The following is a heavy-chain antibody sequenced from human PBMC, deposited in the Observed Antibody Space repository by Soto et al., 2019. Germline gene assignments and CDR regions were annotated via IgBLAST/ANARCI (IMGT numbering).Heavy chain of an antibody. Sequence: GASVKVSCKASGYTFTGYYMHWVRQAPGQGLEWMGWINPNSGGTNYAQKFQGWVTMTRDTSISTAYMELSRLRSDDTAVYYCARVPRTTEHYGMDVWGQGTTVTVSS. J-gene: IGHJ6*02. CDR3: ARVPRTTEHYGMDV. CDR2: INPNSGGT. CDR1: GYTFTGYY. V-gene: IGHV1-2*04. D-gene: IGHD1-1*01.